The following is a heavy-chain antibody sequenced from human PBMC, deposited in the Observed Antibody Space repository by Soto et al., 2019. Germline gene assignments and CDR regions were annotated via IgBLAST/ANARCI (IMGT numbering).Heavy chain of an antibody. V-gene: IGHV4-39*01. Sequence: QLQLQESGPGLVKPSETLSLTCTVSGGSISSSSYYWGWIRQPPGKGLEWIGSIYYSGSTYYNPSLKSRVTISVDTSKNQFSLKLSSVTAADTAVYYCARWIIVATIFLSGLSPKLDNWFDPWGQGTLVTVSS. J-gene: IGHJ5*02. CDR1: GGSISSSSYY. CDR3: ARWIIVATIFLSGLSPKLDNWFDP. D-gene: IGHD5-12*01. CDR2: IYYSGST.